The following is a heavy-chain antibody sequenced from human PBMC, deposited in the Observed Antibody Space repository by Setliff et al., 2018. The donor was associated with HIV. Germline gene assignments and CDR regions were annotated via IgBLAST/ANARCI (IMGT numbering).Heavy chain of an antibody. V-gene: IGHV4-34*01. CDR3: ARGNWGMLGY. CDR1: GGSIDNYY. CDR2: INHNGNS. J-gene: IGHJ4*02. Sequence: SETLSLTCSVSGGSIDNYYWSWIRQSPGEGLEWIAEINHNGNSNYNSSLKSRVTISVDTSKNQFSLELRSVTAADTAVYFCARGNWGMLGYWGQGTLVTVSS. D-gene: IGHD7-27*01.